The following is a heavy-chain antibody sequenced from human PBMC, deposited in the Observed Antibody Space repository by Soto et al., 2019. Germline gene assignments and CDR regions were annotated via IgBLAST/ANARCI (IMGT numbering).Heavy chain of an antibody. CDR2: IFSSGST. D-gene: IGHD5-12*01. J-gene: IGHJ4*02. CDR1: GGSINTFY. V-gene: IGHV4-4*07. Sequence: SETLSLTCTVSGGSINTFYWSWVRQPAGKGLEWIGRIFSSGSTSFNPSLESRVAMSVDTSKNHFSLNLSSVAAADMAVYYCAREGSYSAYNFAHGIQLWSFDFWGQGALVT. CDR3: AREGSYSAYNFAHGIQLWSFDF.